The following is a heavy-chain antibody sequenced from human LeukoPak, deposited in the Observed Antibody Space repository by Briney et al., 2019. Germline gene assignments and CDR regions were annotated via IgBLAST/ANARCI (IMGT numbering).Heavy chain of an antibody. J-gene: IGHJ3*02. CDR1: GDSVSINSAT. V-gene: IGHV6-1*01. CDR2: TYYRSKRYN. D-gene: IGHD3-22*01. Sequence: SPTLSLTFAISGDSVSINSATWNWIRQSPSRGLEWLGRTYYRSKRYNDYALSVKSRITINPDTSKNQFSLQLNSVTAADTAVYYCARGYYYDSSGYSDAFDIWGQGTMVTVSS. CDR3: ARGYYYDSSGYSDAFDI.